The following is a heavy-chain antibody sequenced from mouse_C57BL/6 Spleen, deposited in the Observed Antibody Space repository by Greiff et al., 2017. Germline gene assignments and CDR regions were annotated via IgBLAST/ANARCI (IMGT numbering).Heavy chain of an antibody. Sequence: VQLQQSGPELVKPGASVKISCKASGYTFTSYWMHWVKQRPGQGLEWIGMIHPNSGSTNYNEKFKSKATLTVDKSSSTAYMQLSSLTSEDSAVYYCARSGDYYGSSYVDYWGQGTTLTVSS. CDR1: GYTFTSYW. D-gene: IGHD1-1*01. CDR3: ARSGDYYGSSYVDY. CDR2: IHPNSGST. V-gene: IGHV1-64*01. J-gene: IGHJ2*01.